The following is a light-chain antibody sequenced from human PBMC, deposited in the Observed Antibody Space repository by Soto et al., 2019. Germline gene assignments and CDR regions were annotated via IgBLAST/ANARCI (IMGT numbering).Light chain of an antibody. V-gene: IGKV3-15*01. CDR1: QSVSSN. CDR3: QQYNNWPRT. J-gene: IGKJ1*01. Sequence: EIVMTQSPATPSVSPGERTSLSCRASQSVSSNLAWYQQKPGQAPRLLIFGASSRATGIPARFSGSGSGTQLTLTISSLQSEDFAVYYCQQYNNWPRTFGQGTKVDIK. CDR2: GAS.